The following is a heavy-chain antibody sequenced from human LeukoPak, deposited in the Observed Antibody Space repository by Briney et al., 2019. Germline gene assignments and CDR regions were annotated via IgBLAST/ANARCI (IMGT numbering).Heavy chain of an antibody. Sequence: PGRSLRLSCAASGFTFSSYAMHWVRQAPGKGLEWVAVISFDGSNKYYADSVKGRFTISRDNSKNTLYLQMNSLRAEDTAVYYCARSQARDYFYDSSGWFDPWGQGTLVTVSS. CDR2: ISFDGSNK. V-gene: IGHV3-30*04. D-gene: IGHD3-22*01. CDR3: ARSQARDYFYDSSGWFDP. J-gene: IGHJ5*02. CDR1: GFTFSSYA.